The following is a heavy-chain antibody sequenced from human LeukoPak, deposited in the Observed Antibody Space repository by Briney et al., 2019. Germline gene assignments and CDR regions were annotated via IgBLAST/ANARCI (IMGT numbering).Heavy chain of an antibody. J-gene: IGHJ5*02. CDR2: IYCSGST. CDR1: GGSISSYY. V-gene: IGHV4-59*01. CDR3: ARARSSWPSNWFDP. D-gene: IGHD6-13*01. Sequence: PSQTLSLTCTVSGGSISSYYWSWIRQPPGKGLEWIGYIYCSGSTNYNPSLKSRVTISVDTSKNQFSLKLSSVTAADTAVYYCARARSSWPSNWFDPWGQGTLVTVSS.